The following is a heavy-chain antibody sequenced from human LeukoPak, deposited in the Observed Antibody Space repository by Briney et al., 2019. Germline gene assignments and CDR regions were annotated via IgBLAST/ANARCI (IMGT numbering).Heavy chain of an antibody. J-gene: IGHJ4*02. D-gene: IGHD3-16*02. CDR2: IYHSGST. CDR3: ARGRRELSFDY. V-gene: IGHV4-30-2*01. Sequence: SQTLSLTCAVSGGSISSGGYSWSWIRQPPGKGLEWIGYIYHSGSTYYNPSPKSRVTISVDRSKNQFSLKLSSVTAADTAVYYCARGRRELSFDYWGQGTLVTVSS. CDR1: GGSISSGGYS.